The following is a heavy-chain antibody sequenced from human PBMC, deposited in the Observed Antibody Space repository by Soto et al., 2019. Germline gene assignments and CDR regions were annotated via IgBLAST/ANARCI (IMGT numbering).Heavy chain of an antibody. D-gene: IGHD2-15*01. V-gene: IGHV1-18*01. CDR2: ISAYNGKT. CDR3: ARDSSTGTCYYCYFDY. Sequence: QVQLVQSGAEVKKPGASVKVSCKSSGYTFSSYGISWVRQAPGQGLEWMGWISAYNGKTNYAQKVKGRDTMTTNTSTSTAYMEVRSLRSDDTAVYYCARDSSTGTCYYCYFDYWGQGTVVTVSS. CDR1: GYTFSSYG. J-gene: IGHJ4*02.